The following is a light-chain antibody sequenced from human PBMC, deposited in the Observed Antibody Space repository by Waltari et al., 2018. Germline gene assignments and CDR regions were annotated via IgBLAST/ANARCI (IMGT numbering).Light chain of an antibody. CDR2: EVT. Sequence: QSALTQPPSASGSPGQSVTISGTRTSSDSGGDHPVSWHQQPPGEAPNLMIYEVTMRPSGVPDRFSGSKSGNTASLTVSGLQAEDEADYYCSSYAGSNNLVFGGGTKLTVL. CDR1: SSDSGGDHP. CDR3: SSYAGSNNLV. V-gene: IGLV2-8*01. J-gene: IGLJ2*01.